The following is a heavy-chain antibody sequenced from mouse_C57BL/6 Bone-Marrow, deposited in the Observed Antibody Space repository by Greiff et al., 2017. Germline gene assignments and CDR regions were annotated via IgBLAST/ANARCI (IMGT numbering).Heavy chain of an antibody. CDR3: AICDSSFAWFAY. J-gene: IGHJ3*01. CDR1: GYTFTDYN. V-gene: IGHV1-18*01. D-gene: IGHD1-1*01. Sequence: VQLQQSGPELVKPGASVKIPCKASGYTFTDYNMDWVKQSHGQSLEWIGDINPNNGATIYNQKFKGKATLTVDKSSSTAYMELRSLTSEDAAVYYCAICDSSFAWFAYWGQGTLVTVSA. CDR2: INPNNGAT.